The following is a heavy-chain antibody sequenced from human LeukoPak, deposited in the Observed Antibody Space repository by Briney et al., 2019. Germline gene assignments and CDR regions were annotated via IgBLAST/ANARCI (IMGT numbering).Heavy chain of an antibody. CDR2: ISGSGGST. V-gene: IGHV3-23*01. J-gene: IGHJ4*02. CDR3: AKDADILTGYYTYDY. CDR1: GFTFSNYA. D-gene: IGHD3-9*01. Sequence: GGSLRLSCAAAGFTFSNYAMSWVRQAPGKGLEWVSAISGSGGSTYYADSVKGRFTISRDNSKNTLYLQMNSLRAEDTAVYYRAKDADILTGYYTYDYWGQGTLVTVSS.